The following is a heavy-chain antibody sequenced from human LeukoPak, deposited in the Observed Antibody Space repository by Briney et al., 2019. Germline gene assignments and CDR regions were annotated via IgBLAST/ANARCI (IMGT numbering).Heavy chain of an antibody. D-gene: IGHD3-10*01. Sequence: ASVKVSCKASGYTFTSYGISWVRQAPGQGLEYMGWISAYDGNTNYAQKLQGRVTMTTDTSTNTACMELRSLRSDDTAVYYCARGVGVTRNWFDPWGQGTLVTVSS. V-gene: IGHV1-18*01. CDR1: GYTFTSYG. CDR2: ISAYDGNT. J-gene: IGHJ5*02. CDR3: ARGVGVTRNWFDP.